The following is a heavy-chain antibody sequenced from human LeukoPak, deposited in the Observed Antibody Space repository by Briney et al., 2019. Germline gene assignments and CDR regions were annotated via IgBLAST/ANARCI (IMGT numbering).Heavy chain of an antibody. CDR2: IYYSGST. D-gene: IGHD4-17*01. CDR1: GGSISSGGYY. CDR3: ARGWPGKRMTMVTVWFDP. V-gene: IGHV4-31*03. Sequence: PSETLSLTCTVSGGSISSGGYYWSWIRQHPGKGLEWIGYIYYSGSTYYNPSLKSRVTISVDTSKNQFSLKLSSVTAADTAVYYCARGWPGKRMTMVTVWFDPWGQGTLVTVSS. J-gene: IGHJ5*02.